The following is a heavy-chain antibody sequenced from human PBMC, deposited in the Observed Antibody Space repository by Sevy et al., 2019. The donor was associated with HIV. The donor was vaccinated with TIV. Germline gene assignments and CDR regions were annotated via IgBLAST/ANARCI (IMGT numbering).Heavy chain of an antibody. Sequence: GESLKISCQGSGYSFTSHWIGWVRHMPGKGLEWMGIIFPDDSDTRYSPSFQGQVTFSADKSINTAYLQWGSLKASDTAMYYCATSRSGYFDSSGYYIYWGQGTLVTVSS. V-gene: IGHV5-51*01. CDR2: IFPDDSDT. J-gene: IGHJ4*02. CDR1: GYSFTSHW. D-gene: IGHD3-22*01. CDR3: ATSRSGYFDSSGYYIY.